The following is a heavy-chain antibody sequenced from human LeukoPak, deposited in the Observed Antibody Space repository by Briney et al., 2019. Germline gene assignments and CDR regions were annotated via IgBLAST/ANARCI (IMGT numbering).Heavy chain of an antibody. CDR2: IYYSGST. J-gene: IGHJ4*02. CDR1: GGSIISYY. V-gene: IGHV4-59*01. CDR3: ARGKGYDSSGYYYY. Sequence: SETLSLTCTVSGGSIISYYWSWIRQPPGKGLEWIGYIYYSGSTNYNPSLKSRVTISVDTSKNQFSLKLSSVTAADTAVYYCARGKGYDSSGYYYYWGQGTLVTVSS. D-gene: IGHD3-22*01.